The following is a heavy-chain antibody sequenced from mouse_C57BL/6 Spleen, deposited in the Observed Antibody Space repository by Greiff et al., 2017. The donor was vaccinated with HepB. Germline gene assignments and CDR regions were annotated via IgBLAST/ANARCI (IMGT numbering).Heavy chain of an antibody. CDR3: AMPSRGGNAMDY. CDR1: GYTFTSYT. CDR2: INPSSGYT. V-gene: IGHV1-4*01. Sequence: QVQLQQSGAELARPGASVKMSCKASGYTFTSYTMHWVKQRPGQGLEWIGYINPSSGYTKYNQKFKDKATLTADKSSSTAYMQLSSLTSEDSAVSYCAMPSRGGNAMDYWGQGTSVTVSS. J-gene: IGHJ4*01.